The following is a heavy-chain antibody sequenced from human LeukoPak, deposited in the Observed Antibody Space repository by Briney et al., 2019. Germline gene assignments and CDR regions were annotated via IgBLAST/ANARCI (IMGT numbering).Heavy chain of an antibody. CDR1: GYTFTSYD. Sequence: ASVKVSCKASGYTFTSYDFNWVRQATGQRPEWMGWMSPNSGDTGYAQKFQDRVTMTRNTSISTAYMELSSLRSDDTAVYYCARGGYYDSSGYYPFDYWGQGTLVTVSS. CDR2: MSPNSGDT. J-gene: IGHJ4*02. V-gene: IGHV1-8*01. D-gene: IGHD3-22*01. CDR3: ARGGYYDSSGYYPFDY.